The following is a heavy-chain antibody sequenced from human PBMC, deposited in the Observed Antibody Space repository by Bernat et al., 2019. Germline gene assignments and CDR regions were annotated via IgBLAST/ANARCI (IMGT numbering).Heavy chain of an antibody. CDR3: ARDQGDGYNYGYYYGMDV. J-gene: IGHJ6*02. D-gene: IGHD5-24*01. CDR1: GFTVSSNY. CDR2: IYSGGST. Sequence: EVQLVESGGGLVQPGGSLRLSCAASGFTVSSNYMSWVRQAPGKGLEWVSVIYSGGSTYYADSVKGRVTISRDNSKNTLYLQMNSLRAEDTAVYYCARDQGDGYNYGYYYGMDVWGQGTTVTVSS. V-gene: IGHV3-66*01.